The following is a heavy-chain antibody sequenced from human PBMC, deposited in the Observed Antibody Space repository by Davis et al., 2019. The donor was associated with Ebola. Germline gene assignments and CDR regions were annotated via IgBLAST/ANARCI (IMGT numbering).Heavy chain of an antibody. V-gene: IGHV3-23*01. CDR1: GFVFRNYV. CDR2: LGTSADT. D-gene: IGHD3-10*01. J-gene: IGHJ4*02. CDR3: MKVRYYSTWRGGFDS. Sequence: GGSLRLSCAASGFVFRNYVMSWVRQAPGKGLEWVSTLGTSADTYYADSVKGRFTISRDNSKNTLFLQMNSLRADDTAVYYCMKVRYYSTWRGGFDSWGQGALVTVSS.